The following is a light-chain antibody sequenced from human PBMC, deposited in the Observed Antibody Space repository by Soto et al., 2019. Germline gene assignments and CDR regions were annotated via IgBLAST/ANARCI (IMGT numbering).Light chain of an antibody. CDR3: QQYNSPYT. CDR1: QSISSW. CDR2: KAS. Sequence: DIQMTQSPSTLSASVGDRVTITCRASQSISSWLAWYQQKPGKAPKLLIYKASSLESGVPSRFSGSGSGTEFTLTIISLQPDDFSSYFCQQYNSPYTLGQGTKLEIK. V-gene: IGKV1-5*03. J-gene: IGKJ2*01.